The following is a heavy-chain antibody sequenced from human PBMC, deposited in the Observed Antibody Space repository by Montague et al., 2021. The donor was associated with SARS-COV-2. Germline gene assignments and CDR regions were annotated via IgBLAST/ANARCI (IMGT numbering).Heavy chain of an antibody. CDR2: VDYSGLT. D-gene: IGHD3-16*01. CDR3: AKDGGALAWGTFDI. CDR1: RDSISSHNYF. Sequence: SETLSLTCTVSRDSISSHNYFWAWIRQPPGKGLEWIGSVDYSGLTFYSPSLESRVTISVDTSKKQFSLKVNSVTAADTAVYYCAKDGGALAWGTFDIWGQGTMVTVSS. V-gene: IGHV4-39*07. J-gene: IGHJ3*02.